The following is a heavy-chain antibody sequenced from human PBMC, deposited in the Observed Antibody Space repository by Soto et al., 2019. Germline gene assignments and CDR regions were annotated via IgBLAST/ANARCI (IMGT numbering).Heavy chain of an antibody. CDR3: ARDSGSLAYGSSTSCPYYYYMDV. J-gene: IGHJ6*03. Sequence: QVQLVQSGAEVKKPGSSVKVSCKASGGTFSSYTISWVRQAPGQGLEWMGRIIPILGIANYAQKYQGRVTITADKSTSTAYMELSSLRSEDTAVYYCARDSGSLAYGSSTSCPYYYYMDVWGKGTTVTVSS. CDR1: GGTFSSYT. CDR2: IIPILGIA. V-gene: IGHV1-69*08. D-gene: IGHD2-2*01.